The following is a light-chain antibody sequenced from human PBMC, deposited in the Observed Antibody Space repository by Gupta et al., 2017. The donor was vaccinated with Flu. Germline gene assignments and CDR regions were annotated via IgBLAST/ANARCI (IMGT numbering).Light chain of an antibody. J-gene: IGKJ4*01. Sequence: ECASLQCRESRNVANNLFASYQQQPDQAPSLLIYDGSTVSTEPPHWCSGSGSGTFFTLIINGLDPDDFALYYCQQYRSSPTFGGGTNVEI. CDR3: QQYRSSPT. CDR1: RNVANNL. CDR2: DGS. V-gene: IGKV3-20*01.